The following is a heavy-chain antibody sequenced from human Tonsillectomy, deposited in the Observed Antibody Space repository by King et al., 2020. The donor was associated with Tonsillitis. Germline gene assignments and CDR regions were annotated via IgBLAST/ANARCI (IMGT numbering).Heavy chain of an antibody. CDR2: VYHTGST. Sequence: QLQESGPGLVKPSETLSLTCAVSGYSISSGYYWGWIRQPPGKGLEWIGSVYHTGSTYYKPSLKSRVTISIDTPKNVFSLRMNSVTAADTAVYYCVRDSGLGYCSGGGCSPGAFDIWGQGTMVTVPS. V-gene: IGHV4-38-2*02. CDR1: GYSISSGYY. CDR3: VRDSGLGYCSGGGCSPGAFDI. J-gene: IGHJ3*02. D-gene: IGHD2-15*01.